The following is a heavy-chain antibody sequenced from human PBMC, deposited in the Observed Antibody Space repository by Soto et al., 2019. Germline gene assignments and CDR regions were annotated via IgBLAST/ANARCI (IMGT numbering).Heavy chain of an antibody. CDR1: GGTFSSYA. CDR3: TRNMRIMITIGGVNDY. Sequence: ASLKVSCKASGGTFSSYAISWLRQAPGQGRGWMGGIIPIFGTANYAQKFQGRFTISRDDSKSIAYLQMNSWKTEDTAVYYCTRNMRIMITIGGVNDYWGQGTLVTV. V-gene: IGHV1-69*05. CDR2: IIPIFGTA. D-gene: IGHD3-16*01. J-gene: IGHJ4*02.